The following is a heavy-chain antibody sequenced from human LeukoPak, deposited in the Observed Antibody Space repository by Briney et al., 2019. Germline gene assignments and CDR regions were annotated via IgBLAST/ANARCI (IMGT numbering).Heavy chain of an antibody. CDR1: GFTFSSYG. CDR3: ARDEGRSPDY. D-gene: IGHD3-16*02. V-gene: IGHV3-30*02. Sequence: GGSLRLSCAASGFTFSSYGMHWVRQAPGKGLEWVAFIRYDGSNKYYADSVKGRFTISRDNSKNTLYLQMNSLRAEDTAVYYCARDEGRSPDYWGQGTLVTVSS. CDR2: IRYDGSNK. J-gene: IGHJ4*02.